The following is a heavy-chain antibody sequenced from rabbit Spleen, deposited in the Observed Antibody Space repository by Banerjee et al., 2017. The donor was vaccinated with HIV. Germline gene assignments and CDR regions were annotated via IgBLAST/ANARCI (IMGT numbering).Heavy chain of an antibody. D-gene: IGHD1-1*01. CDR2: IYNGDGRT. V-gene: IGHV1S47*01. J-gene: IGHJ3*01. CDR1: GFDFSSNA. CDR3: ARFILGRGDYDL. Sequence: EESGGDLVKPGASLTLTCKASGFDFSSNAMYWVRQAPGKGPEWIAAIYNGDGRTYYANWVKGRFTISKTSSTTVTLQMTSLTAADTATYFCARFILGRGDYDLWGQGTLVTVS.